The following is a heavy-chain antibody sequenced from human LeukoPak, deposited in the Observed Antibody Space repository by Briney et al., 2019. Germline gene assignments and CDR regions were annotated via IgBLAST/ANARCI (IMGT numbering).Heavy chain of an antibody. D-gene: IGHD2-8*01. V-gene: IGHV4-34*01. CDR3: ARGTNPPYFDS. J-gene: IGHJ4*02. CDR1: GGSFSGYY. CDR2: INHSGST. Sequence: SETLSLTCAVYGGSFSGYYWSWIRQPPGKGLEWIGEINHSGSTNYNPSLKSRVTISVDTSKNQFSLKLSSVTAADTAVYYCARGTNPPYFDSWGQGTLVTVSS.